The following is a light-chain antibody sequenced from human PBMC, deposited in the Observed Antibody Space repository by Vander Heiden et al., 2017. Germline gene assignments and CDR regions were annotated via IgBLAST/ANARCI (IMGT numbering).Light chain of an antibody. V-gene: IGKV4-1*01. CDR1: QSVFFRPSNKNF. J-gene: IGKJ1*01. Sequence: DIVMTQSPDSLAVSLCERATINCKSSQSVFFRPSNKNFLAWYQQKPGQPPKVIIYWASTRESGVPDRFSGSGSGTNFTLTISSLQAEDVAVYYCQQYFHVPLPTFGQGTKVEIK. CDR2: WAS. CDR3: QQYFHVPLPT.